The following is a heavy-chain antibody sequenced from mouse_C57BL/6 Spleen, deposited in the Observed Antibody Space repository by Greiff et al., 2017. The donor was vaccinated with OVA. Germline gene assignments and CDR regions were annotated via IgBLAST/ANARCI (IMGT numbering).Heavy chain of an antibody. CDR3: ATVEVVKGGYFDD. CDR1: GFTFSSYA. Sequence: EVKLVESGGGLVKPGGSLKLSCAASGFTFSSYAMSWVRQTPEKRLEWVATISDGSSYTYYPDNVKGRFTISRDNAKNNLYLQMSHLKSEDTAMYYCATVEVVKGGYFDDWGQGTTLTVSS. D-gene: IGHD1-1*02. J-gene: IGHJ2*01. CDR2: ISDGSSYT. V-gene: IGHV5-4*03.